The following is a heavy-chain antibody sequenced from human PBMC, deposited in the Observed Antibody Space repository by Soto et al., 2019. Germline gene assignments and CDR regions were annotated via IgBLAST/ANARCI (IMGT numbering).Heavy chain of an antibody. J-gene: IGHJ4*02. CDR1: GFTFSSYA. D-gene: IGHD1-1*01. CDR2: ISGSGGST. V-gene: IGHV3-23*01. Sequence: EVQLLESGGGLVQPGGSLRLSCAASGFTFSSYAMNWVRQAPGKGLEWVSAISGSGGSTYYADSVKGRFTISRDNAKNTLYLHRNSLRAEDTAVYYCAKAELERQGSGFDYWGQGTLVTVSS. CDR3: AKAELERQGSGFDY.